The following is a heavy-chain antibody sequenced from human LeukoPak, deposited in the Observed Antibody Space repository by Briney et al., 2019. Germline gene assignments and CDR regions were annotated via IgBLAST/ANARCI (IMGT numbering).Heavy chain of an antibody. Sequence: GGSLRHPHALSGIPKKGWLLSELRQAPGKGLEWVSIIYSGGTTYYADSVKGRFTISRDNSKNSLYLQMNSLRVEDTAVYYCAGNYWHSLDFWGQGTLVTVSS. V-gene: IGHV3-66*01. CDR2: IYSGGTT. J-gene: IGHJ4*02. D-gene: IGHD3-22*01. CDR3: AGNYWHSLDF. CDR1: GIPKKGWL.